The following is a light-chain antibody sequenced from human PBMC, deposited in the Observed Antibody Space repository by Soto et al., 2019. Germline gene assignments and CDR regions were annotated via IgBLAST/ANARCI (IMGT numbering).Light chain of an antibody. CDR2: GAS. CDR1: QSDTNAY. J-gene: IGKJ4*01. CDR3: HYSGGR. Sequence: EMVVTQSPGTLSLSPGERATLSCRASQSDTNAYLTWYQQKPGQAPRLLIYGASTRATGIPDRFSGSGSGTDLTLTISRVEPEEFAVYYCHYSGGRFGGGTKIEIK. V-gene: IGKV3-20*01.